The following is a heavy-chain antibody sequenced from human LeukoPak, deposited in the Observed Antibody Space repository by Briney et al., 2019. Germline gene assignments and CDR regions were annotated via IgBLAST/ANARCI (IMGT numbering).Heavy chain of an antibody. CDR2: INHSGST. Sequence: SETLSLTCAVYGGSFSGYYWSWIRQPPGKGLEWIGEINHSGSTNYNPSLKSRVTISVDTSKNQFSLKLSSVTAADTAVCYCARGSYGYYFDYWGQGTLVTVSS. CDR1: GGSFSGYY. CDR3: ARGSYGYYFDY. V-gene: IGHV4-34*01. D-gene: IGHD5-18*01. J-gene: IGHJ4*02.